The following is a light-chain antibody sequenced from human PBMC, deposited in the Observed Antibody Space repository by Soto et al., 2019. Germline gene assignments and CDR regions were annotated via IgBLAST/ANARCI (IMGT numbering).Light chain of an antibody. CDR2: GAA. CDR1: QSVSSSY. J-gene: IGKJ3*01. V-gene: IGKV3-20*01. Sequence: EIVLKQSPGTLSLSPGERATLSYRASQSVSSSYLAWYQQKPGQAPRLLIYGAASRATGIPDRISGSGSGTDFTLTISTLEPEDFAVYYCQQYGSSPLTFGPGTKVDIK. CDR3: QQYGSSPLT.